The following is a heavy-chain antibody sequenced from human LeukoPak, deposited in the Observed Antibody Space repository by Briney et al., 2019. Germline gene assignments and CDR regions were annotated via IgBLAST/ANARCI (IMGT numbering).Heavy chain of an antibody. V-gene: IGHV3-23*01. J-gene: IGHJ4*02. CDR1: GFTFSSYA. D-gene: IGHD3-3*01. Sequence: PGGSLRLSCAASGFTFSSYAMSWVRQAPGKGLEWVSAISGSGGSTYYADSVKGRFTISRDNSKNTLYLQMNSLRAEDTAVYYCAKPPPGSSPFRFYLSDYWGQGTLVTVSS. CDR2: ISGSGGST. CDR3: AKPPPGSSPFRFYLSDY.